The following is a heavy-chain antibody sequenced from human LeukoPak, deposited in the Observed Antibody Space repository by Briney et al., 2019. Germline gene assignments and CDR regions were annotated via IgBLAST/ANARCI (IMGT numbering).Heavy chain of an antibody. Sequence: GGSLRLSCAASGPTFSDYAMSWVRQAPGKGLEWVSAISSGGASAYYADSVKGRFTISRDNSKNTLYLQMNSLRAEDTAIYYCAIPPINNVWRDCWGQGALVTVSS. CDR3: AIPPINNVWRDC. D-gene: IGHD1/OR15-1a*01. J-gene: IGHJ4*02. CDR2: ISSGGASA. V-gene: IGHV3-23*01. CDR1: GPTFSDYA.